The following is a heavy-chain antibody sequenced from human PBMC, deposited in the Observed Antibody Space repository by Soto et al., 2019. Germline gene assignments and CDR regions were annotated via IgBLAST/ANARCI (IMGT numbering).Heavy chain of an antibody. J-gene: IGHJ6*02. CDR2: ISANGDTS. V-gene: IGHV3-23*01. Sequence: PGGSLRLSCAVSGFTFSSYAMSWVRQAPGKGLEWISAISANGDTSYYADSVKGRFTISRDNSKNTLYLQMISLRAEDTAVYYCAKRKGGYGFGDLDVWGQGTTVTVSS. CDR3: AKRKGGYGFGDLDV. CDR1: GFTFSSYA. D-gene: IGHD5-18*01.